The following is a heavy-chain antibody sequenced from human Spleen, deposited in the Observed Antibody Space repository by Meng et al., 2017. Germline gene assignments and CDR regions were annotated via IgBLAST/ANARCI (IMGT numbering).Heavy chain of an antibody. CDR1: VGSFRDYY. Sequence: LQEGGAGLLNPSDTRPLTRVLSVGSFRDYYWSWIRQPPGKGLEWIGEINHSGSTNYNPSLESRATISVDTSQNNLSLKLSSVTAADSAVYYCARGPTTMAHDFDYWGQGTLVTVSS. V-gene: IGHV4-34*01. D-gene: IGHD4-11*01. J-gene: IGHJ4*02. CDR2: INHSGST. CDR3: ARGPTTMAHDFDY.